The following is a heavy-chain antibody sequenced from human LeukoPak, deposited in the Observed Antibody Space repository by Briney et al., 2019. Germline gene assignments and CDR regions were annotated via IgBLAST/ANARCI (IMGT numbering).Heavy chain of an antibody. CDR3: ASGAGRGRNFYYYGLDV. CDR2: LYYSGTI. Sequence: SETPSLTCTVSGGSVFDHYCSWIRQPPGKGLEFIGYLYYSGTINYNPSLKSRVTMSLDTSKSQFNLRLNSVTAADTAVYYCASGAGRGRNFYYYGLDVWGQGITVTVSS. J-gene: IGHJ6*02. CDR1: GGSVFDHY. D-gene: IGHD3-16*01. V-gene: IGHV4-59*02.